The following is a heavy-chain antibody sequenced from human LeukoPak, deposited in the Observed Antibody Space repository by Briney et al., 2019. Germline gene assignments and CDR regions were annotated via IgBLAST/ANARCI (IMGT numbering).Heavy chain of an antibody. Sequence: SQTLSLTCAISGDSVSSNSAAWNWIRQSPSRGLEWLGRTYYRSKCYNDYAVSVKSRITINPDTSKNQFSLQLNSVTPEDTAVYYCAREGNHYGSGSYYLNWFDPWGQGTLVTVSS. CDR2: TYYRSKCYN. CDR1: GDSVSSNSAA. D-gene: IGHD3-10*01. V-gene: IGHV6-1*01. CDR3: AREGNHYGSGSYYLNWFDP. J-gene: IGHJ5*02.